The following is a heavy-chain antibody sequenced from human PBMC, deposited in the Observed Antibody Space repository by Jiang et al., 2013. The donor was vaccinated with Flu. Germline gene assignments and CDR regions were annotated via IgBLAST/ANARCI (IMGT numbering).Heavy chain of an antibody. V-gene: IGHV3-23*01. Sequence: RLSCAASGFTLRNYAMSWVRQAPGKGLEWVSSISDSGFSTFYADSVKGRFTISRDNSKNTLYLQMNSLRAEDTAVYYCARDSGNYYGLDVWGQGTTVTVSS. J-gene: IGHJ6*02. CDR2: ISDSGFST. CDR3: ARDSGNYYGLDV. CDR1: GFTLRNYA. D-gene: IGHD6-25*01.